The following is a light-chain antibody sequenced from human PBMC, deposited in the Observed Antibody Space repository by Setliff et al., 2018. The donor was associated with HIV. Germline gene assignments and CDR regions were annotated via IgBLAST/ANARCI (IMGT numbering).Light chain of an antibody. CDR1: SSDIGLYNF. CDR2: EVN. CDR3: SSYTIETSHV. V-gene: IGLV2-14*01. J-gene: IGLJ1*01. Sequence: QSALTQPASVSGSPGQSITISCTGSSSDIGLYNFVSWYQQHPGKAPKLIIYEVNNRPSGVSSRFSGSKSGNTASLTISGLQAEDEADYYCSSYTIETSHVFGTGTKVTVL.